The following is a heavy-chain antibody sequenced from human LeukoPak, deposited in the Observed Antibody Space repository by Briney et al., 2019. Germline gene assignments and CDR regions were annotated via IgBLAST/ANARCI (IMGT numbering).Heavy chain of an antibody. V-gene: IGHV1-8*01. CDR3: ARFPSSSWTYYFDY. Sequence: ASVKVSCKASGYTFTSCDINWVRQATGQGLEWMGWMNPNSGNTGYAQKFQGRVTMTRNTSISTAYMELSSLRSEDTAVYYCARFPSSSWTYYFDYWGQGTLVTVSS. CDR1: GYTFTSCD. D-gene: IGHD6-13*01. CDR2: MNPNSGNT. J-gene: IGHJ4*02.